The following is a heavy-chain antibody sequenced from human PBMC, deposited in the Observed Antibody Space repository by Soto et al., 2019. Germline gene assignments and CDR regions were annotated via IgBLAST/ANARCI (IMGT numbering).Heavy chain of an antibody. CDR1: GITVETTY. J-gene: IGHJ5*02. CDR2: IHSGDNI. CDR3: ARAQQGWFDP. V-gene: IGHV3-66*01. Sequence: EVQLVESGGNLVQPGGSLRLSCAVSGITVETTYMSWVRQAPGKGLEWVAIIHSGDNIYYGDSVEGRFTLSRDTSKNTVNLQMTNLRVEDTAVYYCARAQQGWFDPRGQGTLVTVSS.